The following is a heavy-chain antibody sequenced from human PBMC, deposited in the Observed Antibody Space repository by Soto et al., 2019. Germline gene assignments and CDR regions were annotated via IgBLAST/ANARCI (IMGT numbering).Heavy chain of an antibody. D-gene: IGHD2-15*01. CDR1: GFTFSSYW. CDR2: INSDGSST. Sequence: PGGSLRLSCAASGFTFSSYWMHWVRQAPGKGLVWVSRINSDGSSTSYADSVKGRFTISRDNAKNTLYLQMNSLRAEDTAVYYCARAIRYCSGGSCYPFDPWGQGTLVTVSS. J-gene: IGHJ5*02. CDR3: ARAIRYCSGGSCYPFDP. V-gene: IGHV3-74*01.